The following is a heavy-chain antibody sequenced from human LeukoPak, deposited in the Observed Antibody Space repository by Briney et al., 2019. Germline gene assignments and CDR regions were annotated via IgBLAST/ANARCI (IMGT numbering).Heavy chain of an antibody. Sequence: ASVKVSCKASGGTFSSYAISWVRQAPGQGLEWMGGIIPIFGTANYAQKFQGRVTITADKSTSTAYMELSSLRSEDTAVYYCARGLRYFDWLSDNYYYYMDVWGKGTTVTVSS. CDR3: ARGLRYFDWLSDNYYYYMDV. CDR1: GGTFSSYA. CDR2: IIPIFGTA. V-gene: IGHV1-69*06. D-gene: IGHD3-9*01. J-gene: IGHJ6*03.